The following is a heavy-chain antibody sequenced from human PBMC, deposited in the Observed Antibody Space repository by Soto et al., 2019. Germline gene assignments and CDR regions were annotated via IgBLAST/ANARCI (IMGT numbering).Heavy chain of an antibody. CDR1: GGSISSGGYY. J-gene: IGHJ6*02. V-gene: IGHV4-31*03. CDR3: ARGVGVDYYYYGMDV. Sequence: SETLSLTCTVSGGSISSGGYYWSWIRQHPGKGLEWIGYIYYSGSTYYNPSLKSRVTISVDTSKNQFSLKLSSVTAADTAVYYCARGVGVDYYYYGMDVWGQGTTVTVSS. D-gene: IGHD1-26*01. CDR2: IYYSGST.